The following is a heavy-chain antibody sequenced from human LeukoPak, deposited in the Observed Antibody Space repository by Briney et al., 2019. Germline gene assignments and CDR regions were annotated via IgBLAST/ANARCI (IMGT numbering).Heavy chain of an antibody. CDR3: ARDPVGAIGYGMDV. CDR1: GFTVSNSF. CDR2: IISGGGT. V-gene: IGHV3-66*01. D-gene: IGHD1-26*01. J-gene: IGHJ6*02. Sequence: PGGALRLSCAASGFTVSNSFMNWVRQAPGKGLEWVSAIISGGGTYYADSVKGRFSISRDNSDNTVYVQMNSLRAEDTAVYYCARDPVGAIGYGMDVWGQGTTVTVS.